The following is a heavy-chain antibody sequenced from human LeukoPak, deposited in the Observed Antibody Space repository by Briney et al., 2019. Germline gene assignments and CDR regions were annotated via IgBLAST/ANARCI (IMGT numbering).Heavy chain of an antibody. Sequence: GGSLRLSRTASGFIFSGHDMHWVRQTPGKGLEWVAGVWFDGRNDNYIDSVKGRFTISRDNFKNMLYLQMSSLRVEDTAVYYCARQGPNIGTGAFDVWGQGTMVTVSS. V-gene: IGHV3-33*01. CDR2: VWFDGRND. CDR1: GFIFSGHD. CDR3: ARQGPNIGTGAFDV. J-gene: IGHJ3*01. D-gene: IGHD5-12*01.